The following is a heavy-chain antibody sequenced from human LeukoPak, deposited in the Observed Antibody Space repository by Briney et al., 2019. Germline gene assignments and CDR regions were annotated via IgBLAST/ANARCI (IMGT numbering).Heavy chain of an antibody. CDR3: ARQGPYCSSTSCPPGDY. D-gene: IGHD2-2*01. Sequence: SETLSLTCAVYGGSFSGYYWSWIRQPPGKGLEWVGEINHSGSTNYNPSLKSRVTISVDTSKNQFSLKLSSVTAADTAVYYCARQGPYCSSTSCPPGDYWGQGTLVTVSS. J-gene: IGHJ4*02. CDR1: GGSFSGYY. CDR2: INHSGST. V-gene: IGHV4-34*01.